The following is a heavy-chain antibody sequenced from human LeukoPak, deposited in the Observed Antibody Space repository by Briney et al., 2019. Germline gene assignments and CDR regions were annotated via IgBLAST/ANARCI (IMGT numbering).Heavy chain of an antibody. J-gene: IGHJ6*02. Sequence: GESLKISCKGSGYSFTSYWIGWVRQMPGKGLEWMGIIYPGDSDTRYSPSFQGQVTISAGKSISTAYLQWSSLKASDTAMYYCARLNYGDSYYYYGMDVWGQGTTVTVSS. CDR2: IYPGDSDT. CDR1: GYSFTSYW. CDR3: ARLNYGDSYYYYGMDV. D-gene: IGHD4-17*01. V-gene: IGHV5-51*01.